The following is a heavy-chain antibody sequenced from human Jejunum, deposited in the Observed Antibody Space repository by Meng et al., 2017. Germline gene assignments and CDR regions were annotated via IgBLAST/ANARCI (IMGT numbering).Heavy chain of an antibody. CDR2: IHHSGST. CDR1: GGSISSSDW. D-gene: IGHD3-16*02. J-gene: IGHJ4*02. Sequence: QGRLQESGPGLLKPSGTLSLTGGFSGGSISSSDWWSWVRQPPGKGLEWIGEIHHSGSTNYNPSLKSRVTISVDKSKNQFSLKLSSVTAADTAVYYCAREWSGSFRHFDYWGQGTLVTVSS. V-gene: IGHV4-4*02. CDR3: AREWSGSFRHFDY.